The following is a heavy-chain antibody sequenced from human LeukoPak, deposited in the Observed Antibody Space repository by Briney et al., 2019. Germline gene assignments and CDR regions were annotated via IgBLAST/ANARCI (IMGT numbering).Heavy chain of an antibody. CDR1: GFTFSSYG. V-gene: IGHV3-30*02. CDR3: ARAPDTVVVPAALSGFDP. J-gene: IGHJ5*02. D-gene: IGHD2-2*01. Sequence: GGSLRLSCAASGFTFSSYGMHWVRQAPGKGLEWVAFIRYDGSNKYYADSVKGRFTISRDNSKNTLYLQMNSLRAEDTAVYYCARAPDTVVVPAALSGFDPWGQGTLVTVSS. CDR2: IRYDGSNK.